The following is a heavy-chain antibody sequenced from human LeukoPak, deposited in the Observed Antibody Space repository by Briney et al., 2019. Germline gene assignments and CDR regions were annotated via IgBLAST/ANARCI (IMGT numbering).Heavy chain of an antibody. CDR3: ARLRKRWLVNNDAFDI. CDR1: GGSISSSSYY. V-gene: IGHV4-39*07. D-gene: IGHD6-19*01. J-gene: IGHJ3*02. Sequence: SETLSLTCTVSGGSISSSSYYWSWIRQPPGKGLEWIGEINHSGSTNYNPSLKSRVTISVDTSKNQFSLKLSSVTAADTAVYYRARLRKRWLVNNDAFDIWGQGTMVTVSS. CDR2: INHSGST.